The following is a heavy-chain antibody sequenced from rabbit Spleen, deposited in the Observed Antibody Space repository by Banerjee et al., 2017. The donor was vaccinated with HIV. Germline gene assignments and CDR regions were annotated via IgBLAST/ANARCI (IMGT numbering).Heavy chain of an antibody. Sequence: QQQLEESGGGLVKPGGTLTLTCKASGVDFSSYYYMCWVRQAPGKGLEWIACIEGGSSAFSYFASWAKGRFTCSKTSSTTVTLQITSLTAADTATYFCARDSGSSFSSYGMDLWGPGTLVTVS. CDR3: ARDSGSSFSSYGMDL. J-gene: IGHJ6*01. V-gene: IGHV1S45*01. CDR2: IEGGSSAFS. CDR1: GVDFSSYYY. D-gene: IGHD8-1*01.